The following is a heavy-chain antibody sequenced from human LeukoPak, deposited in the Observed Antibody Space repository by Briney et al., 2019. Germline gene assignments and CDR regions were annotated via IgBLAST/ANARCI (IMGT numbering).Heavy chain of an antibody. D-gene: IGHD2-2*01. Sequence: GGSLRLSCAASGFTFNSYAMSWVRQAPGKGLEWVSAISGSGYNTYYADSVKGRFTISRDNFKNTLYLQMNSLRAEDTAIYFCAGDVVPAAVYYYYMDVWGKGTTVTVSS. CDR2: ISGSGYNT. CDR3: AGDVVPAAVYYYYMDV. V-gene: IGHV3-23*01. J-gene: IGHJ6*03. CDR1: GFTFNSYA.